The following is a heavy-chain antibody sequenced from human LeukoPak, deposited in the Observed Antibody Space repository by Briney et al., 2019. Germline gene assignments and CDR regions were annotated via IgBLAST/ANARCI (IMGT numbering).Heavy chain of an antibody. CDR3: ASTPFGGVFDY. CDR2: ISAYNGNT. Sequence: ASVKVSCKASGYTFTSYGISWVRQAPGQGLEWMGWISAYNGNTNYAQKLQGRVTMTTDTSTSTAYMELRSLRSDDTAVYNCASTPFGGVFDYWGQGTLVTVSS. J-gene: IGHJ4*02. D-gene: IGHD3-10*01. V-gene: IGHV1-18*04. CDR1: GYTFTSYG.